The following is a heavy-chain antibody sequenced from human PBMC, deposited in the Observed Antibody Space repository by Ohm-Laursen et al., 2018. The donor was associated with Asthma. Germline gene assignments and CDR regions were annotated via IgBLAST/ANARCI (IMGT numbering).Heavy chain of an antibody. Sequence: GSLRLSCTASGFTFSDYFMHWVRQGPGEGLVWISHIFPHGRHTNYADSVKGRFTISRDNAKNSLYLHMTSLRVEDTAMYYCARVGYSGTPGDYWGQGTLVTVSS. CDR3: ARVGYSGTPGDY. CDR1: GFTFSDYF. J-gene: IGHJ4*02. CDR2: IFPHGRHT. V-gene: IGHV3-74*01. D-gene: IGHD5-12*01.